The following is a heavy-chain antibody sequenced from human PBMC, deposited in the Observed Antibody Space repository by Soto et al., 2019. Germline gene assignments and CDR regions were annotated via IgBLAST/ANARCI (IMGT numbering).Heavy chain of an antibody. D-gene: IGHD3-10*01. CDR1: GGSISSSSYY. V-gene: IGHV4-39*07. J-gene: IGHJ6*02. Sequence: PSETLSLTCTVYGGSISSSSYYWGWIRQPPGKGLEWIGSIYYSGSTYYNPSLKSRVTISVDRSKNQFSLKLSSVTAADTAVYYCARGLGEVDYYYYGMDVWGQGTTVTVSS. CDR2: IYYSGST. CDR3: ARGLGEVDYYYYGMDV.